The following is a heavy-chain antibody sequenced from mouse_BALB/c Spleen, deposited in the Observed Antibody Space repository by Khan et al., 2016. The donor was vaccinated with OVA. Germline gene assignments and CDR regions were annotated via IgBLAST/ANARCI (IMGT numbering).Heavy chain of an antibody. V-gene: IGHV9-4*02. Sequence: VQLVESGPELKKPGETVRISCKASGYTFTTAGIQWVQKMPGKGLKWIGWINTHSGGPKYAEDFKGRFAFSLETSVNTAYLQITNLKNEDTATXSCARGGAAYYRNDGGAMEYWGQGTSVTVSS. CDR2: INTHSGGP. J-gene: IGHJ4*01. D-gene: IGHD2-14*01. CDR1: GYTFTTAG. CDR3: ARGGAAYYRNDGGAMEY.